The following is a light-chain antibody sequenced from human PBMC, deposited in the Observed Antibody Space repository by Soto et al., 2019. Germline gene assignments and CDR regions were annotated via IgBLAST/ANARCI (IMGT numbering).Light chain of an antibody. CDR2: AAS. CDR1: QGISSY. V-gene: IGKV1-9*01. Sequence: IQLTQSPSSLSASVGDRVTITCRASQGISSYLAWYQQKPGKAPKLLIYAASTLQSGVPSRFSGSGSGTDFTLTISSLHPEDFATYYCQQLDTYPPFGPGTKVDIQ. J-gene: IGKJ3*01. CDR3: QQLDTYPP.